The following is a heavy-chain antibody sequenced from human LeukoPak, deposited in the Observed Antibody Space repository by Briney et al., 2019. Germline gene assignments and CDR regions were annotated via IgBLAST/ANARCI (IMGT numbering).Heavy chain of an antibody. V-gene: IGHV4-30-4*01. CDR3: ARSSGYYGSGSYVDP. Sequence: PSETLSLTCTVSGGSISSGDYYWTWIRQPPGKGLEGIGNIYYSGATYYNPSIKSRVTISVDTSKNQFSLKLSSVTAADTAVYYCARSSGYYGSGSYVDPWGQGTLVTVSS. J-gene: IGHJ5*02. D-gene: IGHD3-10*01. CDR1: GGSISSGDYY. CDR2: IYYSGAT.